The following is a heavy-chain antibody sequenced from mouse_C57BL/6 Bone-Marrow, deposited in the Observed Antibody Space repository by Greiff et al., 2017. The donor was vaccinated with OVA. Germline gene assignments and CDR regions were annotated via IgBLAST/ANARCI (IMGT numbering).Heavy chain of an antibody. CDR3: ARYYAPGFDV. J-gene: IGHJ1*03. D-gene: IGHD1-1*01. CDR1: GYTFPDYY. Sequence: QVQLQQSGAELVRPGASVKLSCKASGYTFPDYYINWVKQRPGQGLEWIARIYPGSGNTYYIENLKGKATLTAEKSSSTAYMQLSSLTSEDSAVYFCARYYAPGFDVWGTGTTVTVSS. V-gene: IGHV1-76*01. CDR2: IYPGSGNT.